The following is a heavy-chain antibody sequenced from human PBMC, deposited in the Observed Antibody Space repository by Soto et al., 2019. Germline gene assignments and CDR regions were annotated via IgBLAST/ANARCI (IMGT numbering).Heavy chain of an antibody. Sequence: LRLSCAASGFTFSSYAMHWVRQAPGKGLEWVAVISYDGSNKYYADSVKGRFTISRDNSKNTLYLQMNSLRAEDTAVYYCARDLLAVAGTPYYYYGMDVWGQGTTVTVSS. CDR1: GFTFSSYA. J-gene: IGHJ6*02. CDR3: ARDLLAVAGTPYYYYGMDV. CDR2: ISYDGSNK. D-gene: IGHD6-19*01. V-gene: IGHV3-30-3*01.